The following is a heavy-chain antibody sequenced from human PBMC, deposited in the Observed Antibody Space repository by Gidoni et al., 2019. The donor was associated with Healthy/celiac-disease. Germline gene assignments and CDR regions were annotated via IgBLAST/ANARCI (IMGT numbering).Heavy chain of an antibody. D-gene: IGHD6-13*01. CDR3: ARDQGYSSSWYVGYYYYGMDV. CDR1: GGSISSGGYY. CDR2: IYYSGST. J-gene: IGHJ6*02. V-gene: IGHV4-31*03. Sequence: QVQLQESGPGLVKPSQTLSLTCTLSGGSISSGGYYWSWIRQHPGKGLEWIGYIYYSGSTYYNPSLKSRVTISVDTSKNQFSLKLSSVTAADTAVYYCARDQGYSSSWYVGYYYYGMDVWGQGTTVTVSS.